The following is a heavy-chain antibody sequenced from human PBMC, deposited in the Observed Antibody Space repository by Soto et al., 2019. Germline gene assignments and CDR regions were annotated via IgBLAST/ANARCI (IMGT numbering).Heavy chain of an antibody. V-gene: IGHV2-5*02. J-gene: IGHJ4*02. CDR3: ARGRVDTVLATEY. CDR1: GFSLSTNGVG. Sequence: QITLKESGPTLLKPTQTLTLTCTFSGFSLSTNGVGVGWIRQPPGKALEWLALIYWDDDKRYSPSLKSRLTITEDTSKNQVVLQMTHMGPVATATFYCARGRVDTVLATEYWGQGILVTVSS. D-gene: IGHD5-18*01. CDR2: IYWDDDK.